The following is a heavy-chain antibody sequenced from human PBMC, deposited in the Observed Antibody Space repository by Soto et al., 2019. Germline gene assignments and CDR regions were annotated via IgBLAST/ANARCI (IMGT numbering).Heavy chain of an antibody. V-gene: IGHV4-39*02. Sequence: QLQGSGLELVRPSETLSLTCTVSGASISSPNYWGWVRQPPGKGLEWIGSLDYSGSTHYNPSLESRVTLSMDTSRNHFSLRLNSVTAADTAMYFCARRDCSGGSCYFDYWGQGTLVAVSA. CDR1: GASISSPNY. CDR3: ARRDCSGGSCYFDY. D-gene: IGHD2-15*01. J-gene: IGHJ4*02. CDR2: LDYSGST.